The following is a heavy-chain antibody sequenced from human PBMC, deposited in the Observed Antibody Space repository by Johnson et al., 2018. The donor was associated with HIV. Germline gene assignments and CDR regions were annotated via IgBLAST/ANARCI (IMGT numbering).Heavy chain of an antibody. CDR1: GFTFSSYW. CDR2: TRNKANSYTT. Sequence: VQLVESGGGLLQPGGSLRLSCAASGFTFSSYWMHWVRQAPGKGLVWVGRTRNKANSYTTEYAASVKGRFTISRDDLKNSLYLQMNSLKTEDTAVYYCARDRAGNAFDIWGQGTMVTVSS. CDR3: ARDRAGNAFDI. V-gene: IGHV3-72*01. J-gene: IGHJ3*02.